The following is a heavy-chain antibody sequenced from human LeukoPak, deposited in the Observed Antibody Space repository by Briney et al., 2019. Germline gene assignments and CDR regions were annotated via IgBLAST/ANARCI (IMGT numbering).Heavy chain of an antibody. CDR3: AKQARYSNFWSGYLYYFDY. D-gene: IGHD3-3*01. CDR1: GLTLNNYA. V-gene: IGHV3-23*01. Sequence: PGGSLRLSCAASGLTLNNYAASWVRQAPGKGLEWVSAFVGGDTTYYADSVKGRFTISRDNSRNTLYLQMNTLRAEDTAVYYCAKQARYSNFWSGYLYYFDYWGQGTLVTVSS. J-gene: IGHJ4*02. CDR2: FVGGDTT.